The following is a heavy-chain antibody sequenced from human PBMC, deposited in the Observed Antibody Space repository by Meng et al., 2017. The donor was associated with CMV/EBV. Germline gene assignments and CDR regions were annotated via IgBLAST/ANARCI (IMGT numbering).Heavy chain of an antibody. CDR3: ARGSHYYGSGSYYKPSVDNWFDP. Sequence: GGSLRPSCAASGFTFSSYSMNWVRQAPGKGLEWVSYISSSSSTIYYADSVKGRFTISRDNAKNSLYLQMNSLRAEDTAVYYCARGSHYYGSGSYYKPSVDNWFDPWGQGTLVTVSS. J-gene: IGHJ5*02. CDR2: ISSSSSTI. CDR1: GFTFSSYS. V-gene: IGHV3-48*04. D-gene: IGHD3-10*01.